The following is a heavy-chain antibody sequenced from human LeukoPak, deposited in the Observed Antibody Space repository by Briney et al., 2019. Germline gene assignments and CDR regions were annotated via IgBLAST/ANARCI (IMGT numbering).Heavy chain of an antibody. CDR2: ITGGSDRI. CDR3: ARDANSNLDI. J-gene: IGHJ3*02. CDR1: GFTFSSYW. Sequence: PGGSLRLSCAASGFTFSSYWMNWVRQAPGKGLEWVSYITGGSDRIYYADSVKGRFTISRDNAKNTLYLQLNSLRAEDTAVYYCARDANSNLDIWGQGTTVTVSS. D-gene: IGHD4-11*01. V-gene: IGHV3-48*01.